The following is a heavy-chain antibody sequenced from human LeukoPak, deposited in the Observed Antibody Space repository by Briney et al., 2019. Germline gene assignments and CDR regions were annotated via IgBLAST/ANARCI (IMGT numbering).Heavy chain of an antibody. Sequence: ASVKVSCKASGYTFTSYGISWVRQAPGQGLEWMGWISAYNGNTNYAQKLQGRVTMTTDTSTSTAYMELRSLRSDDTAVYYCARANKYYYDSSGLDYWGQGTLVTVSS. D-gene: IGHD3-22*01. CDR2: ISAYNGNT. J-gene: IGHJ4*02. CDR1: GYTFTSYG. V-gene: IGHV1-18*01. CDR3: ARANKYYYDSSGLDY.